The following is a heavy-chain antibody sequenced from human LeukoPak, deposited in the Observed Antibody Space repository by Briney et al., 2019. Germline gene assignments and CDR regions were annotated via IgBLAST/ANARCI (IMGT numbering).Heavy chain of an antibody. D-gene: IGHD4-17*01. CDR2: IYTSGST. CDR3: ARDDYGDYGGKNWFDS. V-gene: IGHV4-4*08. CDR1: GGSISSYY. J-gene: IGHJ5*01. Sequence: SETLSLTCTVSGGSISSYYWSWIRQPPGKGLEWIGYIYTSGSTNHNPSLKSRVTMSIDTSKNQFSLKLTPVTAADTAVYYCARDDYGDYGGKNWFDSWGQGTLVTVSS.